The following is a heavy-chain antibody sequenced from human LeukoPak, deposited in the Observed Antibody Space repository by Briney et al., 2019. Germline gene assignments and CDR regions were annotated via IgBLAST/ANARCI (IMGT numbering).Heavy chain of an antibody. CDR1: GFSFSSFD. CDR2: VWYDGSNK. D-gene: IGHD2-15*01. CDR3: ARDVVAATQTFSYGMDV. Sequence: GGSLRLSCAASGFSFSSFDILWVRQAPGKGLEWVGNVWYDGSNKRYADSVKRRFTISRDYSKNTLYLQMNSLSAEDTAVYYCARDVVAATQTFSYGMDVWGQGTTVTVSS. V-gene: IGHV3-33*08. J-gene: IGHJ6*02.